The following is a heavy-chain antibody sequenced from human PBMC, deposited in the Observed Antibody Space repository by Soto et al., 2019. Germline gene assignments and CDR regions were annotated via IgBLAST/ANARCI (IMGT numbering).Heavy chain of an antibody. V-gene: IGHV2-5*01. CDR3: VHRRITMTFGY. J-gene: IGHJ4*02. D-gene: IGHD3-22*01. Sequence: GPTLVNPTQTLTLTCTFSGFSLSTSGVGVGWIRQPPGKALEWLALIYWNDDKRYSPSLKNRLTITKDTSKNQVVLTMTDMDPVDTATYYCVHRRITMTFGYWGQGSLVTVSS. CDR2: IYWNDDK. CDR1: GFSLSTSGVG.